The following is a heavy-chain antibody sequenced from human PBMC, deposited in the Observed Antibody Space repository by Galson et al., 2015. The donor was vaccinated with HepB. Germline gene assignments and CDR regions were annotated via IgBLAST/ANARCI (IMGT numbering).Heavy chain of an antibody. CDR1: GYSFTSYW. J-gene: IGHJ5*02. CDR2: IDPSDSYT. CDR3: ARQNDYYGSGSYYNVVVWFDP. Sequence: QSGAEVKKPGESLRISCKGSGYSFTSYWISRVRQMPGKGLEWMGRIDPSDSYTNYSPSFQGHVTISADKSISTAYLQWSSLKASDTAMYYCARQNDYYGSGSYYNVVVWFDPWGQGTLVTVSS. D-gene: IGHD3-10*01. V-gene: IGHV5-10-1*01.